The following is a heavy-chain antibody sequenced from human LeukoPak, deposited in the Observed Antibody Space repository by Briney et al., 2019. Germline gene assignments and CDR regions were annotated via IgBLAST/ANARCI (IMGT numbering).Heavy chain of an antibody. D-gene: IGHD5-18*01. Sequence: PGGSLRLSCAASGLTLSGYWMHWVRQAPGKGLVWVSRINGDASSTSYADPVKGRFTISRDNAKSTLYLQMNSLRVEDTAVYYCARARGNTYGYFEYWGQGTLVTVSS. CDR1: GLTLSGYW. CDR2: INGDASST. J-gene: IGHJ4*02. CDR3: ARARGNTYGYFEY. V-gene: IGHV3-74*01.